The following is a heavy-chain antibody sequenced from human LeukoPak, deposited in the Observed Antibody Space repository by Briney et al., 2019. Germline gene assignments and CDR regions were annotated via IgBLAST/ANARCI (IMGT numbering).Heavy chain of an antibody. V-gene: IGHV3-21*01. CDR2: ISSSSGYI. Sequence: PGGSLRLSCAASGFTFSAYSMNWVRQAPGKGLEWVSSISSSSGYIYYADSVKGRFTISRDNAKNSLYLQMYSLRVEDTAVYYCARDREWETGHRYAFGVWGQGTTVTVSS. J-gene: IGHJ3*01. CDR1: GFTFSAYS. CDR3: ARDREWETGHRYAFGV. D-gene: IGHD1-26*01.